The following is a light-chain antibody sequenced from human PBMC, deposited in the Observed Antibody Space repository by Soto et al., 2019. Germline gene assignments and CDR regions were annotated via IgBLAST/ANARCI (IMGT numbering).Light chain of an antibody. J-gene: IGKJ4*01. CDR3: QQYDVWPALT. CDR2: GAS. Sequence: EKALTQSPVTLSLSPGERATLSCRASQSVSSNLAWYQQRPGQAPRLLIYGASTRASGVPDRFSGSGSGTEFILTISSLQSEDSAVYYCQQYDVWPALTFGAGTKVDIK. CDR1: QSVSSN. V-gene: IGKV3-15*01.